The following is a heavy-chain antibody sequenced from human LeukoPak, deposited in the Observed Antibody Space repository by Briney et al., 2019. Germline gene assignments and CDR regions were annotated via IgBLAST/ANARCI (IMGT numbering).Heavy chain of an antibody. J-gene: IGHJ4*02. V-gene: IGHV3-74*01. CDR2: INTDGSNT. D-gene: IGHD1-26*01. CDR1: GFTFSSYW. Sequence: GGSLRLSCTASGFTFSSYWMHWVRQAPGKGLVWVSRINTDGSNTAYADSVKGRFTISRDNAKNTMYLQMNSLRAEDTAVYYCAKGSLGATMVYWGQGTLVTVSS. CDR3: AKGSLGATMVY.